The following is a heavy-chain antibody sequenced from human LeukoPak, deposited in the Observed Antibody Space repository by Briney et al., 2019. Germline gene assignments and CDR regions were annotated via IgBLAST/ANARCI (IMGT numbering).Heavy chain of an antibody. J-gene: IGHJ4*02. CDR1: GFSISSSA. CDR2: INNVASHI. D-gene: IGHD2/OR15-2a*01. Sequence: GGSLRLSCAASGFSISSSAMNWVRQAPGKGLEWVSSINNVASHIYYAGSVRGRFTISRDNAKNSVYLQMNSLRAEDAAVYYCTRDATYYLRYGYFDYWGQGTLVTVSS. CDR3: TRDATYYLRYGYFDY. V-gene: IGHV3-21*01.